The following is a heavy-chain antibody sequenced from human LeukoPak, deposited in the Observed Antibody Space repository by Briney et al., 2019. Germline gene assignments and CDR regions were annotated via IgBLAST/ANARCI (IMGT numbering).Heavy chain of an antibody. D-gene: IGHD6-19*01. CDR1: GYTFTSYG. V-gene: IGHV1-18*01. CDR2: ISAYNGNT. J-gene: IGHJ5*02. Sequence: ASVKVSCKASGYTFTSYGISWVRQAPGQGLEWMGWISAYNGNTNYAQKLQGRVTMTTDTSTSTAYMELRSLRSDDTAVYYCARRRSRWLALGNWFDPWGQGTLVTVSS. CDR3: ARRRSRWLALGNWFDP.